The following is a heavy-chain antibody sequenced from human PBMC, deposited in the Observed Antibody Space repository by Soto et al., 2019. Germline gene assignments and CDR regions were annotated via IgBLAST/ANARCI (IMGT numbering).Heavy chain of an antibody. CDR2: ISESGGST. D-gene: IGHD6-13*01. CDR3: AKRSPYSSGWYSPIFDY. V-gene: IGHV3-23*01. CDR1: GSSFSDYA. Sequence: VSLRLSCAASGSSFSDYAMSWVRHSPGKGLEWVSVISESGGSTHYADSVRGRFTVSRDNSKNSLSLRMNSLRDEDTAVYFCAKRSPYSSGWYSPIFDYWGQGALVTVSS. J-gene: IGHJ4*02.